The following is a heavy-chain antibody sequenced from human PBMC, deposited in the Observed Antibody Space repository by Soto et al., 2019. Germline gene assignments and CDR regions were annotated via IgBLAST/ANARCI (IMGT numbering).Heavy chain of an antibody. CDR2: SNHIGST. CDR3: ERAGAFFVVVPAAKRDCFDP. CDR1: GGSFSGDY. V-gene: IGHV4-34*01. D-gene: IGHD2-2*01. J-gene: IGHJ5*02. Sequence: SETLSLTCAVYGGSFSGDYWSWIRKPPGKGQDWNGESNHIGSTNYNQCLYIQVTISVATAKNQFSLKLSSVTVTDTAPDYCERAGAFFVVVPAAKRDCFDPWGQGTLVTVSS.